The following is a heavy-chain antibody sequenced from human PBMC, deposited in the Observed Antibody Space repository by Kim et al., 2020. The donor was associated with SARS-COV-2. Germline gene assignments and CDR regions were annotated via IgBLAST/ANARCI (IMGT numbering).Heavy chain of an antibody. J-gene: IGHJ6*02. Sequence: ASVKVSCKASGYTFTGYYMHWVRQAPGQGLEWMGWINPNSGGTNYAQKFQGRVTMTRDTSISTAYMELSRLRSDDTAVYYCAGGSGYSGYDPPGIRPPHYYGMDVWGQGTTVTVSS. CDR1: GYTFTGYY. V-gene: IGHV1-2*02. D-gene: IGHD5-12*01. CDR2: INPNSGGT. CDR3: AGGSGYSGYDPPGIRPPHYYGMDV.